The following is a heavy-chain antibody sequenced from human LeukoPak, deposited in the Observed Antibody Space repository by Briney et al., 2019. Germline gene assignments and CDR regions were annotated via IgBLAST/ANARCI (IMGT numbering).Heavy chain of an antibody. J-gene: IGHJ4*02. Sequence: ASVKVSCKASGYTFTGYHMYWVRQAPGQGLEWMGRINPNSGDTNYAQKFQGRVTMTRDTSISTAYMELSRLRSDDTAVYYCARDYCSSTSCLFDYWGQGTLVTVSS. CDR1: GYTFTGYH. CDR2: INPNSGDT. CDR3: ARDYCSSTSCLFDY. D-gene: IGHD2-2*01. V-gene: IGHV1-2*06.